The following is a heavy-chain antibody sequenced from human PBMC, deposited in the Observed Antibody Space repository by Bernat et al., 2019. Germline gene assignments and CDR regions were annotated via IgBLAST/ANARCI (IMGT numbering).Heavy chain of an antibody. CDR2: IYTSGST. CDR3: GSGPDAFDI. V-gene: IGHV4-4*07. CDR1: GVSISSYS. Sequence: QVQLQESGPGLVKPSETLSLTCTVSGVSISSYSWSWIRQPAGKGLEWIGRIYTSGSTNYNPSLKSRVTMSVDTAKNQFSLKLSSVTAGDTAVYYCGSGPDAFDIWGEGTMVTVSS. J-gene: IGHJ3*02.